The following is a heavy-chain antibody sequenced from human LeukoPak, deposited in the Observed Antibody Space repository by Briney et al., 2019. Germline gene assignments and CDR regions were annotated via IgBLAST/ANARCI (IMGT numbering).Heavy chain of an antibody. J-gene: IGHJ4*02. CDR3: ARCATPRIACFDF. CDR2: MNPNSGNT. Sequence: ASVKVSCKASGYTFTNYDINWVRQATGQGLEWMGWMNPNSGNTGYAQKFQGRVTINRNTSISTAYMELSSLRSEDPAVYYCARCATPRIACFDFWGQGTLVTVSS. CDR1: GYTFTNYD. D-gene: IGHD2-15*01. V-gene: IGHV1-8*02.